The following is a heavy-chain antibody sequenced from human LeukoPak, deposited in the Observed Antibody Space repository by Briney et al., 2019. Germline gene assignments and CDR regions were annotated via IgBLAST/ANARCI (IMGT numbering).Heavy chain of an antibody. CDR1: GGSISSYY. Sequence: SETLSLTCTVSGGSISSYYWSWIRQPPGKGLEWIGYIYYSGSTSYNPSLKSRVTISVDTSKNQLSLKLSSVTAADTAVYYCVTSYFDSSGPKKNYWGQGTLVTVSS. D-gene: IGHD3-22*01. CDR2: IYYSGST. V-gene: IGHV4-59*12. CDR3: VTSYFDSSGPKKNY. J-gene: IGHJ4*02.